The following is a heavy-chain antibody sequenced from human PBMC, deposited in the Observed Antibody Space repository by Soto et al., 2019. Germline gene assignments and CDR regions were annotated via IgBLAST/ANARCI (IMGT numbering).Heavy chain of an antibody. V-gene: IGHV4-39*01. CDR1: GGSISSNSYY. J-gene: IGHJ3*02. D-gene: IGHD3-22*01. CDR3: ARQRRRITMIVVVSDAFDI. CDR2: IYYSGNT. Sequence: SETLSLTCTVSGGSISSNSYYWGWIRQPPGKGLEWIGSIYYSGNTYYNPSLKSRVTISVDTAKNQFSLKLSSVTAADTAVYYCARQRRRITMIVVVSDAFDIWGQGTMVT.